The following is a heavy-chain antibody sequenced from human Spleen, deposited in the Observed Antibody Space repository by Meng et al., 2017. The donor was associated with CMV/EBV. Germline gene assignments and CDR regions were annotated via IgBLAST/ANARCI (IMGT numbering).Heavy chain of an antibody. CDR2: ISSSSSYI. J-gene: IGHJ4*02. V-gene: IGHV3-21*01. Sequence: GESLKISCAASGLTLSDYYMDWVRQAPGKGLEWVSSISSSSSYIYYADSVKGRFTISRDNAKNSLYLQMNSLRAEDTAVYYCARDRVGATEHWGQGTLVTVSS. CDR3: ARDRVGATEH. D-gene: IGHD1-26*01. CDR1: GLTLSDYY.